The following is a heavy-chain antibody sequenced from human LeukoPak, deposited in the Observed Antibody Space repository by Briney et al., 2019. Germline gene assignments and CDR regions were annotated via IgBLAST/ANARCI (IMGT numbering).Heavy chain of an antibody. V-gene: IGHV4-59*08. J-gene: IGHJ4*02. CDR1: GASTSSRY. CDR3: AQTTGWPGFDF. D-gene: IGHD6-19*01. Sequence: SETPSLTCSASGASTSSRYWSWIRQSPGRTLEWIGHIYNGRNTKYNPSLTSRVTISVDTSKNQFSLSLTSVTAADTAIYYCAQTTGWPGFDFWGPGALVTVSS. CDR2: IYNGRNT.